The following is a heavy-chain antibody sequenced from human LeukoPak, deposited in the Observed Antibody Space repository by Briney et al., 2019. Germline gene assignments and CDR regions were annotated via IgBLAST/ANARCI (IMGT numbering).Heavy chain of an antibody. D-gene: IGHD6-13*01. CDR2: INHSGST. V-gene: IGHV4-34*01. J-gene: IGHJ4*02. CDR3: ARQAYSSSWYGRAANFDY. Sequence: SETLSLTCAVYGGSFSGYYWSWIRQPPGKGLEWIGEINHSGSTNYNPSLKSRVTISVDTSKNQFSLKLSSVTAADTAVYYCARQAYSSSWYGRAANFDYWGQGTLVTVSS. CDR1: GGSFSGYY.